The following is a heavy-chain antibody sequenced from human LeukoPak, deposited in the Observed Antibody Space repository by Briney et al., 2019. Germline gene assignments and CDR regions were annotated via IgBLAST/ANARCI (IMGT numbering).Heavy chain of an antibody. J-gene: IGHJ2*01. CDR3: ARVAPSGGGYFDL. Sequence: PSETLSLTCTVSGGSISSYYWSWIRQPPGKGLEWIGYIYHSGSTYYNPSLKSRVTISVDRSKNQFSLKLSSVTAADTAVYYCARVAPSGGGYFDLWGRGTLVTVSS. D-gene: IGHD2-15*01. CDR1: GGSISSYY. V-gene: IGHV4-59*12. CDR2: IYHSGST.